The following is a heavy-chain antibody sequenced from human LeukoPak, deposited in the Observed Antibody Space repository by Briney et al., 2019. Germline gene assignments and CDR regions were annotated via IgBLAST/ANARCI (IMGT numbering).Heavy chain of an antibody. CDR1: GFTFSSYW. J-gene: IGHJ4*02. CDR3: ARNQRRLDY. Sequence: PGGSLRLSCAASGFTFSSYWMSWVRQAPRKGLELAANIKQDGSEKYYVDSVKGRFTISRDNAKNSLYLQMNSLRAEDTAVYYCARNQRRLDYWGQGTLVTVSS. V-gene: IGHV3-7*01. D-gene: IGHD1-14*01. CDR2: IKQDGSEK.